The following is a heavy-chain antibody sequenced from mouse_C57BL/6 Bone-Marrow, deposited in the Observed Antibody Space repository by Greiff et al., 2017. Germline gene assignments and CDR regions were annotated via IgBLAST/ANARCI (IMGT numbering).Heavy chain of an antibody. CDR3: ARLGARAMDY. Sequence: EVMLVESGGGLVQPGGSLKLSCAASGFTFSDYYMYWVRQTPEKRLEWVAYISNGGGSTYYPDTVKGRFTISRDNAKNTLYLQMSRLKSEDTAMYYCARLGARAMDYWGQGTSVTVSS. CDR2: ISNGGGST. CDR1: GFTFSDYY. V-gene: IGHV5-12*01. J-gene: IGHJ4*01.